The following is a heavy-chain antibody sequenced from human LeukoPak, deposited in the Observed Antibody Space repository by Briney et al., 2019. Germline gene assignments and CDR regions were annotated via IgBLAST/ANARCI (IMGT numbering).Heavy chain of an antibody. D-gene: IGHD6-13*01. CDR3: AREKCAGSSWYSRCPYFDY. Sequence: PSQTLSLTCTVSGGSISSYYWSWIRQPPGKGLEWIGYIYYSGSTNYNPSLKSRVTISVDTSKNQFSLKLSSVTAADTAVYYCAREKCAGSSWYSRCPYFDYWGQGTLVTVSS. CDR2: IYYSGST. CDR1: GGSISSYY. J-gene: IGHJ4*02. V-gene: IGHV4-59*12.